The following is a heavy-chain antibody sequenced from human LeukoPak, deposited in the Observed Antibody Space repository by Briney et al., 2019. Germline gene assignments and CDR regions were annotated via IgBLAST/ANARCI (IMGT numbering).Heavy chain of an antibody. D-gene: IGHD2-2*01. J-gene: IGHJ4*02. Sequence: ASVKVSCKTSGYIFTNYYIHWVRQAPGQGLECMGIINPNGGSASYAQKFQGRVTMTRDTSTTTVYMDLSSLRSEDTAVYYCARGSSYARGSGFDYWGQGTLVGVSS. CDR2: INPNGGSA. V-gene: IGHV1-46*01. CDR1: GYIFTNYY. CDR3: ARGSSYARGSGFDY.